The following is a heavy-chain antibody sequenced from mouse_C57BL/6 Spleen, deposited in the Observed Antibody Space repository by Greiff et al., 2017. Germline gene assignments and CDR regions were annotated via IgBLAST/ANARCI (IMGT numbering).Heavy chain of an antibody. CDR3: ARETYAIDY. CDR1: GFTFSSYA. V-gene: IGHV5-4*01. Sequence: EVKLMESGGGLVKPGGSLKLSCAASGFTFSSYAMSWVRQTPEKRLEWVATISDGGSYTYYPDNVKGRFTISRDNAKNNLYLQMGHLESEDTAMYYCARETYAIDYWGQGTSVTVSS. CDR2: ISDGGSYT. J-gene: IGHJ4*01.